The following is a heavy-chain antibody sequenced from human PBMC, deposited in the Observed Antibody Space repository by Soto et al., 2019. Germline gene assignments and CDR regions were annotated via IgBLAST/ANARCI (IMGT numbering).Heavy chain of an antibody. CDR1: GGSFSGYY. Sequence: SETLSLTCAVYGGSFSGYYWSWIRQPPGKGLEWIGEINHSGSTNYNPSLKSRVTISVGTSKNQFSLKLSSVTAADTAVYYCAREGPSYYDFWSGYYPNYYYGMDVWGQGTTVTVSS. D-gene: IGHD3-3*01. CDR2: INHSGST. CDR3: AREGPSYYDFWSGYYPNYYYGMDV. V-gene: IGHV4-34*01. J-gene: IGHJ6*02.